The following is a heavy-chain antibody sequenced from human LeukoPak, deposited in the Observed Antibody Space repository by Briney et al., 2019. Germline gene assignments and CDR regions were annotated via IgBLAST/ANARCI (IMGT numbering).Heavy chain of an antibody. CDR1: GFTVSSNY. Sequence: GGSLRLSCAASGFTVSSNYMSWVRQAPGKGLEWVSVIYSGGSTYYADSVKGRFTIPRDNSKNTLYLQMSSLRAEDTAVYYCSRHRGLLWSATWGQGTLVTVSS. J-gene: IGHJ5*02. CDR2: IYSGGST. D-gene: IGHD3-10*01. V-gene: IGHV3-53*01. CDR3: SRHRGLLWSAT.